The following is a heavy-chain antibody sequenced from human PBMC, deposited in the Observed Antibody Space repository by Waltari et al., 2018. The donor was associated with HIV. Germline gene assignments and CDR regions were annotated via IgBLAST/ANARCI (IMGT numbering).Heavy chain of an antibody. V-gene: IGHV4-38-2*01. J-gene: IGHJ3*02. D-gene: IGHD3-9*01. CDR2: IYHSGTT. CDR1: GYSTSSGYY. Sequence: QVQLQESGPGLVTPSETLSLPCAVPGYSTSSGYYWGWIRQPPGKGLAWIGSIYHSGTTFYNPSLESRVTISVDTSTNQFSLKLSSVTAADTAVHYCARGNLVDCAFDIWGQGTMVTVSS. CDR3: ARGNLVDCAFDI.